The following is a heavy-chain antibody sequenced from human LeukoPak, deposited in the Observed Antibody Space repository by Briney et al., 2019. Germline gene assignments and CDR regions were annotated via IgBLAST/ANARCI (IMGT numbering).Heavy chain of an antibody. CDR3: ARAETPRNSYGYLDY. CDR1: GGSISSDDYY. Sequence: PSQTLSLTCTVSGGSISSDDYYWSWIRQHPGKGLEWIGYIYYSGSTYYNPSLKSRVTISIDTSKNQFSLKLSSVTVADTAVYYCARAETPRNSYGYLDYWGQGTLVTVSS. J-gene: IGHJ4*02. D-gene: IGHD5-18*01. V-gene: IGHV4-31*03. CDR2: IYYSGST.